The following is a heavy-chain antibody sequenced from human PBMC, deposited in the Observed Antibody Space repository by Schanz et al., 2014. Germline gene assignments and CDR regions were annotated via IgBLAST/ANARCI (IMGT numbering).Heavy chain of an antibody. Sequence: QVQLVQSGAEVKKPGASVKVSCKASGYSFISHAIHWVRQAPGQRLEWMGWINAANGNTRYSQKFQGRVTITRDTAASTTYMELSSRGSEDTAVYFCARGGGEVVGGVIESVNHYYDGMDVWGQGTTVTVSS. J-gene: IGHJ6*02. V-gene: IGHV1-3*01. CDR1: GYSFISHA. CDR2: INAANGNT. CDR3: ARGGGEVVGGVIESVNHYYDGMDV. D-gene: IGHD3-10*01.